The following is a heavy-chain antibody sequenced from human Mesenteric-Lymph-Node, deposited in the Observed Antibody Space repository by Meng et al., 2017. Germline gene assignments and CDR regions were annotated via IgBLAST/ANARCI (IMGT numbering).Heavy chain of an antibody. J-gene: IGHJ4*02. CDR1: GFTFSSYG. CDR2: VDSSSTIT. CDR3: ARAGLTHVGTNVVVTAITHD. V-gene: IGHV3-21*01. D-gene: IGHD2-21*02. Sequence: GGSLRLSCAASGFTFSSYGMHWVRQAPGKGLEWVSAVDSSSTITYYADSVKGRFTISRDNDKNSVDLQMNSLRAEDTAVYFCARAGLTHVGTNVVVTAITHDWGQGTLVTVSS.